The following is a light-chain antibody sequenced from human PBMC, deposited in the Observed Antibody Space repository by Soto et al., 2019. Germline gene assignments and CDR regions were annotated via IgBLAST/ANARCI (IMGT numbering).Light chain of an antibody. Sequence: DIQMCNSPSTVSGSEEDRVTITSRASESISRWLAWYQQKPGKVXNLXISDASILQSGVPSRFSGSGSGTEFTLTISNLQPDDFATYYCQQYNTYPLTFGGGTKVDIK. V-gene: IGKV1-5*01. CDR2: DAS. CDR3: QQYNTYPLT. J-gene: IGKJ4*01. CDR1: ESISRW.